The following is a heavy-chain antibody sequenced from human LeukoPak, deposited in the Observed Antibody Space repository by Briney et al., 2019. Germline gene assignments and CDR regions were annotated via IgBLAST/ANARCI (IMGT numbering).Heavy chain of an antibody. J-gene: IGHJ4*02. Sequence: GGSLRLSCAASGFAFTTYAMSWVRQAPGKGLEWVSVLSAGGSNTYYVDSVKGRFTISRDNSKNTLYLQMNNLRAEDTAIYFCASYIWGSYRYFDYWGQGTLVTVSS. CDR1: GFAFTTYA. D-gene: IGHD3-16*02. CDR3: ASYIWGSYRYFDY. V-gene: IGHV3-23*01. CDR2: LSAGGSNT.